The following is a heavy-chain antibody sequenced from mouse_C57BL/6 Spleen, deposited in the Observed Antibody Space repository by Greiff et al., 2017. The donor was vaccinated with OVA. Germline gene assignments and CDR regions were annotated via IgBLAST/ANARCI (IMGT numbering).Heavy chain of an antibody. J-gene: IGHJ3*01. Sequence: VQLKESGPELVKPGASVKISCKASGYSFTDYNMNWVKQSNGKSLEWIGVINPNYGTTSYNQKFKGKATLTVDQSSSTAYMQLNSLTSEDSAVYYCARGTAQATSGFAYWGQGTLVTVSA. V-gene: IGHV1-39*01. D-gene: IGHD3-2*02. CDR2: INPNYGTT. CDR1: GYSFTDYN. CDR3: ARGTAQATSGFAY.